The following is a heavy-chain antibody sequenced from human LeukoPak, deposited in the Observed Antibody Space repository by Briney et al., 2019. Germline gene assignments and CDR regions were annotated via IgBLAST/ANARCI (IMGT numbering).Heavy chain of an antibody. CDR1: GYTFTGYY. CDR2: INPNSGGT. J-gene: IGHJ5*02. D-gene: IGHD3-22*01. V-gene: IGHV1-2*02. Sequence: ASVKVSCKASGYTFTGYYMHWVRQAPGQGLEWMGWINPNSGGTNYAQKFQGRVTMTRDTSISTAYMELSRLRSDDTAVYYCARGPILFITMIVVVTNWFDPWGQGTLVTVSS. CDR3: ARGPILFITMIVVVTNWFDP.